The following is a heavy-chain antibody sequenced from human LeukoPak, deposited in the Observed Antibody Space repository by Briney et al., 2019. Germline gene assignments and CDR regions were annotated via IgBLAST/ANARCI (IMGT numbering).Heavy chain of an antibody. CDR3: ASRDYGGKRLHIDY. CDR1: GFTFSDYY. V-gene: IGHV3-11*01. Sequence: GGSLRLSCAASGFTFSDYYMSWVRQAPGKGLEWVSYISSGSTIYYADSVKGRFTISRDNAKNSPYLQMNSLRAEDTAVYYCASRDYGGKRLHIDYWGQGTLVTVSS. CDR2: ISSGSTI. J-gene: IGHJ4*02. D-gene: IGHD4-23*01.